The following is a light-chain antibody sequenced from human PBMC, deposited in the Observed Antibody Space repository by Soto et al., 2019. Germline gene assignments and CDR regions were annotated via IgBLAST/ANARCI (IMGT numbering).Light chain of an antibody. J-gene: IGKJ5*01. Sequence: EIMMTQSPATLSVSPGERVTLSCRASQSVSNKLAWYQQKLGQTPRLLISGAVTRATGIPARFSGSGSGTEFTLTISSLQSEDFAVYYCQQYNDWPRRGFGQGTRLEIK. V-gene: IGKV3-15*01. CDR2: GAV. CDR3: QQYNDWPRRG. CDR1: QSVSNK.